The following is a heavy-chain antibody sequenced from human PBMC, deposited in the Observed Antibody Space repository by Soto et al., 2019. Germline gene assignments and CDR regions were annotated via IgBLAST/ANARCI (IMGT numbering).Heavy chain of an antibody. Sequence: SEILSLTCTVSGGSISSSSYYWGWIRQPPGKGLEWIGSIYYSGSTYYNPSLKSRVTISVDTSKNQFSLKLSSVTAADTAVYYCARQWLVLGYYYYGMDVWGQGTTVTVSS. V-gene: IGHV4-39*01. J-gene: IGHJ6*02. CDR1: GGSISSSSYY. D-gene: IGHD6-19*01. CDR2: IYYSGST. CDR3: ARQWLVLGYYYYGMDV.